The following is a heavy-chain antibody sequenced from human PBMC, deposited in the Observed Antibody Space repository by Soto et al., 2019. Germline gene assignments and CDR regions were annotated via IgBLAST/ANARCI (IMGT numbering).Heavy chain of an antibody. V-gene: IGHV4-4*02. CDR2: AHHSGRT. D-gene: IGHD1-26*01. CDR1: GGSMSSSNW. Sequence: QVQLQESGPGLVKPSGTLSLTCTVSGGSMSSSNWWNWVRQSPGKGLEWIGEAHHSGRTNYNPSLKMRVTISVDKSKNHFSLKLSSVTAADTAVYYCARSEATGLDYWGQGTLVTVS. J-gene: IGHJ4*02. CDR3: ARSEATGLDY.